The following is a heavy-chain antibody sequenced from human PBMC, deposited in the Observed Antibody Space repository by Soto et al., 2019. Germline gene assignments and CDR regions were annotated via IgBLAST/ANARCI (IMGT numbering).Heavy chain of an antibody. CDR2: IKSKTDGGTT. CDR1: GFTFSNAW. J-gene: IGHJ4*02. V-gene: IGHV3-15*01. D-gene: IGHD3-3*01. Sequence: GGSLRLSCAASGFTFSNAWMSWVRQAPGKGLEWVGRIKSKTDGGTTDYAAPVKGRFTISRDDSKNTLYLQMNSLKTGDTAVYYCTTFTIFGVVNGLGDFDYWGQGTLVTVSS. CDR3: TTFTIFGVVNGLGDFDY.